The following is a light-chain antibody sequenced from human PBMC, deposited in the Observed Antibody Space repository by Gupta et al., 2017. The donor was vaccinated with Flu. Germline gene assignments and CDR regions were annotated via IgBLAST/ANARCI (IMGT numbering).Light chain of an antibody. V-gene: IGKV2-28*01. CDR1: QSLLHSNGYNY. J-gene: IGKJ3*01. CDR3: MQALQTPPLFT. CDR2: LGS. Sequence: DIVMTQSPLSLPVTPGEPASISCRSSQSLLHSNGYNYLDWYVQKPGQSPQLLIYLGSNRASGVPDRFSGSGSGTDFTLKISRVEAEDVGVYYCMQALQTPPLFTFGPGTKVDIK.